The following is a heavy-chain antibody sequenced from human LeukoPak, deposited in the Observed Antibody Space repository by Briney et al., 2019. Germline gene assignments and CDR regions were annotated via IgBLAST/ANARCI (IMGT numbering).Heavy chain of an antibody. CDR3: AHNARYFDWSGGLTDYYYYMDV. J-gene: IGHJ6*03. CDR1: GFSLSTSGVG. CDR2: IYWNDDK. Sequence: SGPTLVNPTQTLTLTCTFSGFSLSTSGVGVGWIRQPPGKALEWLALIYWNDDKRYSPSLKSRLTITKDTSKNQVVLTMTNMDPVDTATYYCAHNARYFDWSGGLTDYYYYMDVWGKGTTVTVSS. V-gene: IGHV2-5*01. D-gene: IGHD3-9*01.